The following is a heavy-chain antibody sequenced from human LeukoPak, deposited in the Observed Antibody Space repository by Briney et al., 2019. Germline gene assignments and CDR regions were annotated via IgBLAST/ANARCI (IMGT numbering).Heavy chain of an antibody. J-gene: IGHJ4*02. CDR2: ISSSSSTI. CDR1: GFTFSSYS. CDR3: AKVIRTYYYDSSGYFDY. V-gene: IGHV3-48*01. Sequence: GGSLRLSCAASGFTFSSYSMNWVRQAPGKGLEWVSYISSSSSTIYYADSVRGRFTISRDNAKNSLYLQMNSLRAEDTAVYYCAKVIRTYYYDSSGYFDYWGQGTLVTVSS. D-gene: IGHD3-22*01.